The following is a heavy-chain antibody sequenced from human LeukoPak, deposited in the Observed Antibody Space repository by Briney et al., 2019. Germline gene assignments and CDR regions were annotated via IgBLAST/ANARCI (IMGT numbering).Heavy chain of an antibody. CDR3: ARPTVRYSSGWYYFDY. CDR2: IYPGDSDT. V-gene: IGHV5-51*01. Sequence: HGESLKISCKGSGYSFTSYWIGWVRQMPGKGLQRMGIIYPGDSDTRYSPSFQGQVTISADKSISTAYLQWSSLKASDTAMYYCARPTVRYSSGWYYFDYWGQGTLVTVSS. CDR1: GYSFTSYW. J-gene: IGHJ4*02. D-gene: IGHD6-19*01.